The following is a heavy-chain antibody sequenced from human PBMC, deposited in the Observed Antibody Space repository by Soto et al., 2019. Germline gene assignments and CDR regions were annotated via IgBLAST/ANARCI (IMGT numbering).Heavy chain of an antibody. CDR2: ISWDGGST. V-gene: IGHV3-43*01. CDR3: AKDTLAGDYYYYGMDV. Sequence: GSLRLSCAASGFTFDDYTMHWVRQAPGKGLEWVSLISWDGGSTYYADSVKGRFTISRDNSKNSLYLQMNSLRTEDTALYYCAKDTLAGDYYYYGMDVWGQGTTVTVSS. J-gene: IGHJ6*02. CDR1: GFTFDDYT.